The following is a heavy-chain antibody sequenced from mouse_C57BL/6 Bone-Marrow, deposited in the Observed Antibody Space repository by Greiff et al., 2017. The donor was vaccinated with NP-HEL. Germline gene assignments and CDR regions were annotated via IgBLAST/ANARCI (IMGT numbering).Heavy chain of an antibody. D-gene: IGHD2-2*01. CDR1: GYTFTDYN. J-gene: IGHJ4*01. Sequence: VQLKESGPELVKPGASVKIPCKASGYTFTDYNMDWVKQSHGKSLEWIGDINPNNGGTIYNQKFKGKATLTVDKSSSTAYMELRSLTSEDTAVYYCARAYGSFYAMDYWGQGTSVTVSS. CDR3: ARAYGSFYAMDY. CDR2: INPNNGGT. V-gene: IGHV1-18*01.